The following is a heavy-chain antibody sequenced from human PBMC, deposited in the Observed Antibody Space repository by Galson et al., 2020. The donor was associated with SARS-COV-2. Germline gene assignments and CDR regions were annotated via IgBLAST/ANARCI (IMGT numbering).Heavy chain of an antibody. Sequence: GGSLRLSCAASGFTFSSYGMHWVRQAPGKGLEWVAVISYDGSNKYYADSVKGRFTISRDNSKNTLYLQMNSLRAEDTAVYYCATGALRYFDWLLPDNFDYWGQVTLVTVSS. V-gene: IGHV3-30*03. D-gene: IGHD3-9*01. J-gene: IGHJ4*02. CDR2: ISYDGSNK. CDR3: ATGALRYFDWLLPDNFDY. CDR1: GFTFSSYG.